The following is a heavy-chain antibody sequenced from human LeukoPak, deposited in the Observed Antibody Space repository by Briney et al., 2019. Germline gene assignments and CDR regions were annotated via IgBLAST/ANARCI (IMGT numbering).Heavy chain of an antibody. Sequence: PSETLSLTCAVYGGSFSGYYWSWIRQPPGKGLDWIGEINHSGSTNYNPPLTTPSTICVDTCKNQFPLKRMSVTAEDTAVYYCARRHNVGFDYWGQGTLVTVPS. CDR1: GGSFSGYY. V-gene: IGHV4-34*01. J-gene: IGHJ4*02. D-gene: IGHD1-14*01. CDR2: INHSGST. CDR3: ARRHNVGFDY.